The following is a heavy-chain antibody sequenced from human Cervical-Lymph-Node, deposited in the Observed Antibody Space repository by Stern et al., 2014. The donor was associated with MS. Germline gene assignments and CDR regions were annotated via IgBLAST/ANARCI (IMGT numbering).Heavy chain of an antibody. J-gene: IGHJ4*02. CDR1: GYTFNVYG. V-gene: IGHV7-4-1*02. CDR3: ARTLDLDY. D-gene: IGHD3-9*01. CDR2: IDTKTGNP. Sequence: VQLVESGSELRKPGASVKVSCKASGYTFNVYGINWVRQAPGQGLEWRGMIDTKTGNPTYARVFTGRFVFSLDTSVSTAYLQITSLEAEDTAVYYCARTLDLDYWGQGTLVTVSS.